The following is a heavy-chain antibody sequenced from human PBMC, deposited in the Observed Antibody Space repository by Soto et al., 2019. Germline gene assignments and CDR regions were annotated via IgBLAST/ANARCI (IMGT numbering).Heavy chain of an antibody. CDR3: ARDPRVVVGATQNYYYGMDV. J-gene: IGHJ6*02. CDR1: GGAFSSYA. V-gene: IGHV1-69*13. Sequence: SVKGSCKASGGAFSSYAISWGRHAPGQGLEWMGGIIPIFGTANYAQKFQGRVTITADESTSTAYMDLSSLRSEDTAVYYCARDPRVVVGATQNYYYGMDVWGQGTTVTVSS. D-gene: IGHD2-15*01. CDR2: IIPIFGTA.